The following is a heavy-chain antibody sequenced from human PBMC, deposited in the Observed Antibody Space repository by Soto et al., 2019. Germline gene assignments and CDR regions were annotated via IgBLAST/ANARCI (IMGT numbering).Heavy chain of an antibody. V-gene: IGHV3-23*01. D-gene: IGHD6-6*01. CDR3: AIDRVAALYYFDY. Sequence: VQLLESGGGLVQPGGSLRLSFAASGFTFSSYAMSWVRQAPGKGLEWVSAISGSGGSTYYADSVKGRFTIYRDNSKNTLYLKMNSLRAEDTAVYYCAIDRVAALYYFDYWGQGTLVTVSS. J-gene: IGHJ4*02. CDR2: ISGSGGST. CDR1: GFTFSSYA.